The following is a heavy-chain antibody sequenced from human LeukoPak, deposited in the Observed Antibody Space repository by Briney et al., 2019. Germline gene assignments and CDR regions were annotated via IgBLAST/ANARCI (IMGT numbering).Heavy chain of an antibody. CDR3: AREPLLELWLPNFDY. CDR1: GHTFTGYY. D-gene: IGHD5-18*01. Sequence: ASVKVSCKASGHTFTGYYMHWVRQAPGQGLEWMGWINPNSGGTNYAQKFQGRVTMTRDTSISTAYMEMSRLRSDDTAVYYCAREPLLELWLPNFDYWGQGTLVTVSS. V-gene: IGHV1-2*02. CDR2: INPNSGGT. J-gene: IGHJ4*02.